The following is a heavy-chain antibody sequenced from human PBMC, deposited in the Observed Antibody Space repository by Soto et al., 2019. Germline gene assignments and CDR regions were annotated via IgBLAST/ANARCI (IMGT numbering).Heavy chain of an antibody. CDR3: ARGGGYNFGSPKFDY. D-gene: IGHD5-12*01. CDR1: GFIFDSHG. V-gene: IGHV3-33*02. Sequence: QVELAESGGGAVQPGRSLRLSCAASGFIFDSHGMHWVRQAPGKGLEWVAVIWNDGINKYYADSEKGRFTISRDNSNNTVFLHMSSLRPEDTALYYCARGGGYNFGSPKFDYWGQGAQVTVSS. J-gene: IGHJ4*02. CDR2: IWNDGINK.